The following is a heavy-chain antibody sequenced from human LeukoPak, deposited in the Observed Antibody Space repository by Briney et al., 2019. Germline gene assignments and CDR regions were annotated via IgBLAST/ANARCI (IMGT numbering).Heavy chain of an antibody. D-gene: IGHD6-13*01. CDR1: GYSISSGYY. Sequence: SETLSLTCTVSGYSISSGYYWGWIRPPPGKGLEWIGSIYHTGSTYYNPSFKSRVTISLDTSKNQFSLKLSSVTAADTAVYYCATGYSTSPYSFDPWGQGTLVTVSS. CDR3: ATGYSTSPYSFDP. V-gene: IGHV4-38-2*02. CDR2: IYHTGST. J-gene: IGHJ5*02.